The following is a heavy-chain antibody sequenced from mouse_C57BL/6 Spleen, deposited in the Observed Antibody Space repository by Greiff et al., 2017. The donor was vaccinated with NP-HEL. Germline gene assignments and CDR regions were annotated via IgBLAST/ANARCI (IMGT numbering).Heavy chain of an antibody. V-gene: IGHV5-17*01. D-gene: IGHD2-5*01. CDR1: GFTFSDYG. J-gene: IGHJ3*01. Sequence: EVQVVESGGGLVKPGGSLKLSCAASGFTFSDYGMHWVRQAPEKGLEWVAYISSGSSTIYYADTVKGRFTISRDNAKNTLFLQMTSLRSEDTAMYYGARENYSNFSWFAYWGQGTLVTVSA. CDR3: ARENYSNFSWFAY. CDR2: ISSGSSTI.